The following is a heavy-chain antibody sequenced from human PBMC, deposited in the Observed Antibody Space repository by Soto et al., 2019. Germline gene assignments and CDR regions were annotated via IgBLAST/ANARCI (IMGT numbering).Heavy chain of an antibody. V-gene: IGHV3-7*01. D-gene: IGHD3-9*01. Sequence: GGSLRLSCAASGFTFSSYWMSWVRQAPGKGLEWVANIKQDGSEKYYVDSVKGRFTISRDNAKNSLYLQMNSLRAEDTAVYYCARASALRYFDWLFDYWGQGTLVTVSS. CDR3: ARASALRYFDWLFDY. J-gene: IGHJ4*02. CDR2: IKQDGSEK. CDR1: GFTFSSYW.